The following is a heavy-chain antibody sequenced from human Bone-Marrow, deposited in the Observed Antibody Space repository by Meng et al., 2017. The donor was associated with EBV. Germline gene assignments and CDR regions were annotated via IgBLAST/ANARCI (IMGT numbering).Heavy chain of an antibody. D-gene: IGHD2-2*03. J-gene: IGHJ4*02. Sequence: QVQLVQSGAGVEKPESSVKLSCKTSGYIFNTYGVTWVRQAPGKGLEWMGWISTYNGNTNYAQKFQGRVTMTTDTSTSTVYLELRSLRSDDTAVYFCARGGYCVSTSCAHFDYWGQGTLVTVSS. CDR2: ISTYNGNT. V-gene: IGHV1-18*01. CDR3: ARGGYCVSTSCAHFDY. CDR1: GYIFNTYG.